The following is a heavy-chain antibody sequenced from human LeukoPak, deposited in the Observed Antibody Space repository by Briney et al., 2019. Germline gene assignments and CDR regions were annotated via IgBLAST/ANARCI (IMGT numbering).Heavy chain of an antibody. J-gene: IGHJ6*03. D-gene: IGHD3-10*01. CDR1: GFTFSSYW. CDR2: IKQDGSEK. CDR3: AKDGQYYYGAGSYYYYMDV. Sequence: GGSLRLSSAASGFTFSSYWMSWVRQPPGKGLEWVANIKQDGSEKYYVDSVKGRFTISRDSAKNSLYLQMNSLRAEDTAVYNCAKDGQYYYGAGSYYYYMDVWGKGTTVTVSS. V-gene: IGHV3-7*01.